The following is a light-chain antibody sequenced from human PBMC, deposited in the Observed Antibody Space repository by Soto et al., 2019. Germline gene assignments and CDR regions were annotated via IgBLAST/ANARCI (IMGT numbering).Light chain of an antibody. V-gene: IGKV3-20*01. CDR2: GAS. CDR3: QHSGDFRWT. Sequence: EIVLTQSPGTLALSPGDRANLSCRASQSINNAYLVWYQVKPGQAPRRLIYGASSRATGIPDRFSGRGFGTDFPLTISRLEHEDFAVYYCQHSGDFRWTFGEGTKVEVK. CDR1: QSINNAY. J-gene: IGKJ1*01.